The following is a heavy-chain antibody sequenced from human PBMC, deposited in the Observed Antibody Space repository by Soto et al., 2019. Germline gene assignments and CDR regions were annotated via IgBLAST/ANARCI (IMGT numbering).Heavy chain of an antibody. Sequence: SETLSLTCTVSGGSISSSSYYWGWIRQPPGKGLEWIGSIFYSGSTYYNPSLKSRVTISVDTSKNQFSLKLSSVTAADTAVYYCARERPDGSRLDPWGQGTLVTAPQ. V-gene: IGHV4-39*07. J-gene: IGHJ5*02. CDR2: IFYSGST. D-gene: IGHD6-13*01. CDR3: ARERPDGSRLDP. CDR1: GGSISSSSYY.